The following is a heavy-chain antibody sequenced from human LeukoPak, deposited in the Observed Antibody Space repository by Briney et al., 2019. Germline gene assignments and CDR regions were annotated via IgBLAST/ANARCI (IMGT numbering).Heavy chain of an antibody. CDR3: ARGYCGSSTSCYGYYYGMDV. CDR2: IIPILGIA. Sequence: ASVKVSCKASGGTFSSYAISWVRQAPGQGLEWMGRIIPILGIANYAQKFQGRVTITADKSTSTAYMELSSLRSEDTAVYYCARGYCGSSTSCYGYYYGMDVWGQGTTVTVSS. CDR1: GGTFSSYA. J-gene: IGHJ6*02. V-gene: IGHV1-69*04. D-gene: IGHD2-2*01.